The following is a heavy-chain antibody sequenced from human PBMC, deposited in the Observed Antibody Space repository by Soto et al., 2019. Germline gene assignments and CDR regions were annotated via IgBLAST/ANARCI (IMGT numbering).Heavy chain of an antibody. V-gene: IGHV4-31*03. CDR2: IYYSGST. CDR1: GGSISSGGYY. Sequence: PSETLSLTCTVSGGSISSGGYYWSWIRQHPGKGLEWIGYIYYSGSTYYNPSLKSRVTISVGTSKNQFSLKLSSVTAADTAVYYCARYSSYNWFDPWGQGTLVTVSS. J-gene: IGHJ5*02. D-gene: IGHD4-4*01. CDR3: ARYSSYNWFDP.